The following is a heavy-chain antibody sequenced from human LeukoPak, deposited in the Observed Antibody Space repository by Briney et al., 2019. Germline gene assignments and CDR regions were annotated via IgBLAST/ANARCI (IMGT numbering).Heavy chain of an antibody. CDR3: AREKPELDY. CDR2: ISSSGSTI. Sequence: GSLRLSCAASGFTFSSYEMNWVRQAPGKGLEWVSYISSSGSTIYYADSVKGRFTISRDNAENSLYLQMKSLRVEDTAVYYCAREKPELDYWGQGTLVTVSS. CDR1: GFTFSSYE. J-gene: IGHJ4*02. V-gene: IGHV3-48*03.